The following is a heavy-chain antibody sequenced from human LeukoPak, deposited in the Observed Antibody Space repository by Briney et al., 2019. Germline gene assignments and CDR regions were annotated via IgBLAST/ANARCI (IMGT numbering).Heavy chain of an antibody. Sequence: GGSLRLSCAASGFSFSNYGMHWVRQAPGMGLEWVAVLPFNGVNAYYADSVRGRFTVSRENSRNYLQMNSLRAEDTAVYFCAKDRVGPGSYNYIMDVWGQGTTVTVSS. V-gene: IGHV3-30*18. CDR2: LPFNGVNA. J-gene: IGHJ6*02. CDR3: AKDRVGPGSYNYIMDV. D-gene: IGHD5-24*01. CDR1: GFSFSNYG.